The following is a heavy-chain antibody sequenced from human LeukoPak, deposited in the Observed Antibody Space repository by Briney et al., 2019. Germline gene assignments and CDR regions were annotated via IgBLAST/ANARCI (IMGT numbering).Heavy chain of an antibody. CDR1: GLTFSNYG. CDR3: AKMQGYLDY. Sequence: GGSLRLSCEASGLTFSNYGMSWVRQAPGKGLQWVSAITGDGTTTFYADSVKGRFTISRDNSKNMLYLQMSSLRAEDTAIYYCAKMQGYLDYWGQGTLVPVSS. D-gene: IGHD2-2*01. J-gene: IGHJ4*02. CDR2: ITGDGTTT. V-gene: IGHV3-23*01.